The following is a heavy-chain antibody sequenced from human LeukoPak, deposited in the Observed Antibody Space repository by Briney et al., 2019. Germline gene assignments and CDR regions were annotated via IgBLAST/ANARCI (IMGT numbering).Heavy chain of an antibody. CDR3: ARKSVAVRDAFDI. CDR1: GGSISSYY. D-gene: IGHD6-19*01. J-gene: IGHJ3*02. Sequence: PSETLSLTCTVSGGSISSYYWSWIRQPPGKGLDWIGYIYYTGSTYYDPSLKSRVTISVDTSKNQFSLKLNSVTAADTAVYYCARKSVAVRDAFDIWGQGTMVTVSS. CDR2: IYYTGST. V-gene: IGHV4-59*01.